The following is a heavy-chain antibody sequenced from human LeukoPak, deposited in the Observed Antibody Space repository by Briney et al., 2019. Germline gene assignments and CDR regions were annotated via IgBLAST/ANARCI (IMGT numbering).Heavy chain of an antibody. CDR2: INHSGST. CDR3: ARAYSGSYGPFDY. Sequence: SETLSLTCAVYGGSFSGYYWSWIRQPPGKGLEWIGEINHSGSTNYNPSLKSRVTISVDTSKNQFSLKLSSVTAADTAVYYCARAYSGSYGPFDYWGQGPLVTVSS. V-gene: IGHV4-34*01. J-gene: IGHJ4*02. D-gene: IGHD1-26*01. CDR1: GGSFSGYY.